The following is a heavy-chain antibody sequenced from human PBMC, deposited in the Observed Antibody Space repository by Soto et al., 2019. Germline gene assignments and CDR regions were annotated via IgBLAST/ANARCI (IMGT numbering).Heavy chain of an antibody. J-gene: IGHJ4*02. Sequence: TSETLSLTSTVSGGTISSSDYHWGWIRQPPGKGLEWIGYIYHSGSTYYNPSLKSRVTISVDRSKNQLSLKLTSVTAADTAVYYCARGQTTVTTFDYWGQGTLVTVSS. CDR1: GGTISSSDYH. CDR2: IYHSGST. D-gene: IGHD4-17*01. V-gene: IGHV4-30-2*01. CDR3: ARGQTTVTTFDY.